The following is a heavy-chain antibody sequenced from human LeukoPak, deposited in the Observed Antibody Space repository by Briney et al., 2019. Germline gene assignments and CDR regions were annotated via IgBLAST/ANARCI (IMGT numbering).Heavy chain of an antibody. Sequence: GGSLRLSCAASGFTVSSNYMSWVRQAPGKGLEWVSVIYSGGSTYYADSVKGRFTISRDNSKNTLYLQMNNLRAEDTAAYYCARAPGYYYGMDVWGQGTTVTVSS. CDR1: GFTVSSNY. J-gene: IGHJ6*02. CDR3: ARAPGYYYGMDV. CDR2: IYSGGST. V-gene: IGHV3-66*01.